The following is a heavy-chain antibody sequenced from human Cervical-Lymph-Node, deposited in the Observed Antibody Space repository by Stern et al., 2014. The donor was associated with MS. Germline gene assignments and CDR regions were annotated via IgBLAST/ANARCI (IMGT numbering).Heavy chain of an antibody. CDR2: VVTLHGDV. CDR1: GITFSQFD. Sequence: QLEESGPEVKKPGTSVQVSCKASGITFSQFDVQWVRQARGQRTEWIGWVVTLHGDVNDAPTFQERVTIARDMSTRTVYMELRSLRSEDTAVYYCASERYTYYDDQRPPGGFDPWGQGTLVTVSS. V-gene: IGHV1-58*01. J-gene: IGHJ5*02. D-gene: IGHD5-18*01. CDR3: ASERYTYYDDQRPPGGFDP.